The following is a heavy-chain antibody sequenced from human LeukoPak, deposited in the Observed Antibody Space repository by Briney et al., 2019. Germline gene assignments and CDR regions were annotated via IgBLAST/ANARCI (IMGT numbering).Heavy chain of an antibody. V-gene: IGHV3-21*01. CDR2: ISSSSSYI. CDR3: ARDTYYYGSGSYHFDY. Sequence: GGSLRLSCAASGFTFSSYSMNWVRQAPGKGLEWVSSISSSSSYIYYADSVKGRFTISRDNAKNSLYLQMNGLRAEDTAVYYCARDTYYYGSGSYHFDYWGQGTLVTVSS. D-gene: IGHD3-10*01. J-gene: IGHJ4*02. CDR1: GFTFSSYS.